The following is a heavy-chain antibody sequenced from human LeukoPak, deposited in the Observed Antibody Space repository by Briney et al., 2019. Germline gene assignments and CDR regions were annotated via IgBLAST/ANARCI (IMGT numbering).Heavy chain of an antibody. Sequence: GGSLRLSCAASGFTVSSNYMSWVRQAPGKGLEWVSVIYSGGSTYYADSVKGRFTISRDNSKNTLYLQMNSLRAEDTAVYYCAREAYGDYRALDYWGQGTLVTVSS. CDR3: AREAYGDYRALDY. CDR2: IYSGGST. CDR1: GFTVSSNY. D-gene: IGHD4-17*01. J-gene: IGHJ4*02. V-gene: IGHV3-53*01.